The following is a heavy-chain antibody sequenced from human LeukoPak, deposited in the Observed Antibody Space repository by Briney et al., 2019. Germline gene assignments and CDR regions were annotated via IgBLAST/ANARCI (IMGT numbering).Heavy chain of an antibody. J-gene: IGHJ4*02. D-gene: IGHD3-3*01. CDR2: IYYSGNT. CDR3: ARHPWYDFWSGYYFDY. Sequence: PSETLSLTCTVSGGSISSSSYYWGWIRQPPGKGLEWIGSIYYSGNTYYNPSLKSRVTISVDTSKNQFSLKLSSVTAADTAVYYCARHPWYDFWSGYYFDYWGQGTLVTVSS. V-gene: IGHV4-39*01. CDR1: GGSISSSSYY.